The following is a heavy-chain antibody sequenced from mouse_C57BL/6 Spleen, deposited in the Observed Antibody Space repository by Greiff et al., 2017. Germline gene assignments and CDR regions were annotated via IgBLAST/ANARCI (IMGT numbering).Heavy chain of an antibody. CDR2: IDPSDSYT. Sequence: QVQLQQSGAELVMPGASVKLSCKASGYTFTSYWMHWVKQRPGQGLEWIGEIDPSDSYTNYNQKFKGKSTLTVDKSSSTAYMQLSSLTSEDSAVYYCARREAYAMDYWGQGTSVTVSS. J-gene: IGHJ4*01. CDR1: GYTFTSYW. CDR3: ARREAYAMDY. V-gene: IGHV1-69*01.